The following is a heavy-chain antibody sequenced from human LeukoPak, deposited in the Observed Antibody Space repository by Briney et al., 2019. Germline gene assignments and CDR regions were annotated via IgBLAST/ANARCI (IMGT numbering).Heavy chain of an antibody. Sequence: ASVKVSCKASGYTFDTYGISWVRQAPGQGLEWMGWISADNGNTNYAQKVQGRVTMTTDTSTNTAYMELRSLRSDDTAVYYCARGTNPPYFNSWGQGTLVTVSS. V-gene: IGHV1-18*01. CDR1: GYTFDTYG. J-gene: IGHJ4*02. D-gene: IGHD2-8*01. CDR2: ISADNGNT. CDR3: ARGTNPPYFNS.